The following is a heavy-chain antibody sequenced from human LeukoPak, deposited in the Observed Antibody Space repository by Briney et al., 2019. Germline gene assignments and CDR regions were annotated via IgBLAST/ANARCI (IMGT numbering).Heavy chain of an antibody. Sequence: PGGSLRLSCAASGFTFDDHGMNWVRQAPGKGLEWVSSISSSSSYIYYADSVRGRFTISRDNAKNSLYLQMNSLRAEDTAVYYCASGSITMVRKYFQHWGQGTLVTVFS. J-gene: IGHJ1*01. CDR2: ISSSSSYI. CDR3: ASGSITMVRKYFQH. V-gene: IGHV3-21*01. CDR1: GFTFDDHG. D-gene: IGHD3-10*01.